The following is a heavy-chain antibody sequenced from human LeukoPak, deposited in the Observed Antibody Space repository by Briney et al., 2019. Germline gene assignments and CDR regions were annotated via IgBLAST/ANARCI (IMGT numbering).Heavy chain of an antibody. J-gene: IGHJ4*02. CDR2: ISSSSSTI. V-gene: IGHV3-48*01. Sequence: TGGSLRLSCAASGFTFSSYSMNWVRQAPGKGLEWVSYISSSSSTIYYADSVKGRFTISRDNAKNSLYLQMNSLRAEDTAVYYCARDRLGSPRRFDCWGQGTLVTVSS. CDR1: GFTFSSYS. D-gene: IGHD3-9*01. CDR3: ARDRLGSPRRFDC.